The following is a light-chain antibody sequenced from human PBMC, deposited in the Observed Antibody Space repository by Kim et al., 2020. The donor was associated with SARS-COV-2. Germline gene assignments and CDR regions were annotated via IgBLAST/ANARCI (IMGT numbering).Light chain of an antibody. Sequence: ATEKTDKITCGGSDIGGKSVNWYHQKPGQATVLVIYYDNERPSGIPERFSGSNSENTATLTISRVEAGDEADYYCQVWDGNSNHVVFGGGTQLTVL. V-gene: IGLV3-21*04. CDR2: YDN. J-gene: IGLJ2*01. CDR3: QVWDGNSNHVV. CDR1: DIGGKS.